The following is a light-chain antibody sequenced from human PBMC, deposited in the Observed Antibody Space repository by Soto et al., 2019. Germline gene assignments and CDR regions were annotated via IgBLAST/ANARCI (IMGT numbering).Light chain of an antibody. J-gene: IGKJ4*01. Sequence: DIQLTQSPSFLSASVGDRVTITCRASQGFNSYVAWYQQKLGKAPKLLIYAASTLQSGVSSRFSGSGSGTVFTLTISSLQPEDFATYYCQQFNSYPLTFGGGTKVDIK. CDR1: QGFNSY. V-gene: IGKV1-9*01. CDR3: QQFNSYPLT. CDR2: AAS.